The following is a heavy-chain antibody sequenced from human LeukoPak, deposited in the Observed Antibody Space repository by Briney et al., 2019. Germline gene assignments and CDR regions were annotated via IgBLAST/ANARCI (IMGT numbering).Heavy chain of an antibody. CDR1: GGSVSSGSYY. V-gene: IGHV4-61*01. Sequence: SETLSLTCTVPGGSVSSGSYYWSWIRQPPGKGLEWIGYIYYSGSTNYNPSLKSRVTISVDTSKNQFSLKLSSVTAADTAVYYCARGVVVAATPSTIDYWGQGTLVTVSS. CDR2: IYYSGST. D-gene: IGHD2-15*01. CDR3: ARGVVVAATPSTIDY. J-gene: IGHJ4*02.